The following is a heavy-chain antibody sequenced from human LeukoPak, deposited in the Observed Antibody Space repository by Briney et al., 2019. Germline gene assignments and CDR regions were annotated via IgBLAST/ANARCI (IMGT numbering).Heavy chain of an antibody. CDR1: GFTVSSNH. Sequence: GGSLRLSCAASGFTVSSNHMSWVRQAPGKGLEWVSVIYSGGSTDYADSVKGRFTISRDNLKNTLYLQMNSLRAEDTAVYYCARGPAGYNWGQGTLVTSSS. J-gene: IGHJ4*02. CDR3: ARGPAGYN. V-gene: IGHV3-53*01. CDR2: IYSGGST. D-gene: IGHD1-1*01.